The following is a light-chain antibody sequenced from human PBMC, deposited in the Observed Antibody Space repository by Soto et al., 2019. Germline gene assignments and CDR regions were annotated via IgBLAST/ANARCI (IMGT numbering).Light chain of an antibody. Sequence: DLQMTQSPSSLSASVGDRVTISCRASQTISTYLNWYQKKPGNAPKLLIFGASSLHSGVPSRFGGSGSGTDFTLTISDLQPEDFATYYCHQSYETPHTFGGGTNVEI. J-gene: IGKJ4*01. CDR3: HQSYETPHT. V-gene: IGKV1-39*01. CDR2: GAS. CDR1: QTISTY.